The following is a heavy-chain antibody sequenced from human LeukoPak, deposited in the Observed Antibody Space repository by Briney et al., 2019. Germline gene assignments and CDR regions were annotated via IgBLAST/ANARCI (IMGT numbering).Heavy chain of an antibody. Sequence: ASVKVSCKASGYTFTGYYMHRVRQAPGQGLEWMGWINPNSGGTNYAQKFQGRVTMTRDTSISTAYMELSRLRSDDTAVYYCARDVYCSGGSCYPQWFDPWGQGTLVTVSS. CDR2: INPNSGGT. D-gene: IGHD2-15*01. CDR1: GYTFTGYY. J-gene: IGHJ5*02. CDR3: ARDVYCSGGSCYPQWFDP. V-gene: IGHV1-2*02.